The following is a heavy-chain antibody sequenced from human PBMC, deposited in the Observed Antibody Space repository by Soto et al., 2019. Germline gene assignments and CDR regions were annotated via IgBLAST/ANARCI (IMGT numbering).Heavy chain of an antibody. CDR2: ISSSSYT. Sequence: PGGSLRLSCAASGFTFSDYYMSWIRQAPGKGLEWVSYISSSSYTNYADSVKGRFTISRDNAKNSLYLQMNSLRAEDTAVYYCARGGMITFGGVIAPYYYYGMDVWGQGTTVTVSS. J-gene: IGHJ6*02. V-gene: IGHV3-11*06. CDR1: GFTFSDYY. D-gene: IGHD3-16*02. CDR3: ARGGMITFGGVIAPYYYYGMDV.